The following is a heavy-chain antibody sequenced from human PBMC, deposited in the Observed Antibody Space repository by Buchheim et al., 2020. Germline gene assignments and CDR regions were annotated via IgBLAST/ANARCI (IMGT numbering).Heavy chain of an antibody. CDR3: ARGSWALWSGYYTTDPYYYYYGMDV. CDR2: INHSGST. CDR1: GGSFSGYY. D-gene: IGHD3-3*01. Sequence: QVQLQQWGAGLLKPSETLSLTCAVYGGSFSGYYWSWIRQPPGKGLEWIGEINHSGSTNYNPSLKSRVTISVDTSKKQFSLKLSSVTAADTAVYYCARGSWALWSGYYTTDPYYYYYGMDVWGQGTT. V-gene: IGHV4-34*01. J-gene: IGHJ6*02.